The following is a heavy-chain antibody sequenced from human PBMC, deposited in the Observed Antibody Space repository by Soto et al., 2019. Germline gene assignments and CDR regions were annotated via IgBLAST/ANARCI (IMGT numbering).Heavy chain of an antibody. CDR2: INPSGGTT. D-gene: IGHD2-15*01. J-gene: IGHJ3*02. Sequence: QVQLVQSGAEGKRPGASVKVSCKTSGYTFTNNYMHWVRQAPGQGLEWVGMINPSGGTTTYAKNFQVRVTVTSDTSTSTVYRDLSSLRSEDTALYYCAREIIVGDGLDIWGQGTMVTVSS. V-gene: IGHV1-46*01. CDR3: AREIIVGDGLDI. CDR1: GYTFTNNY.